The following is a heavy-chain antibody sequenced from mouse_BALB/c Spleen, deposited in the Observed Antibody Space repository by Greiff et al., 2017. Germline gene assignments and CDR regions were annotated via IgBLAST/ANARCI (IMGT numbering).Heavy chain of an antibody. J-gene: IGHJ2*01. CDR2: ISNGGGST. CDR1: GFTFSSYT. V-gene: IGHV5-12-2*01. D-gene: IGHD1-2*01. CDR3: ARHYYGFFDY. Sequence: EVKVVESGGGLVQPGGSLKLSCAASGFTFSSYTMSWVRQTPEKRLEWVAYISNGGGSTYYPDTVKGRFTISRDNAKNTLYLQMSSLKSEDTAMYYCARHYYGFFDYWGQGTTLTVSS.